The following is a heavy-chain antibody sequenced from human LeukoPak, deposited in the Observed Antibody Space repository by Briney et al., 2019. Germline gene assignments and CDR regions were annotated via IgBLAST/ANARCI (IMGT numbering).Heavy chain of an antibody. D-gene: IGHD4-17*01. V-gene: IGHV3-30*18. Sequence: GGSLRLSCAASGITFRSYGMHWVRQAPGKGLEGVAVISYDGSHKYYADSVKGRFSISRDNSKNTLYLQMNSLRADGTAVYYCAKGARGDTVTSIVGLNWFDPWGQGTLVTVSS. J-gene: IGHJ5*02. CDR3: AKGARGDTVTSIVGLNWFDP. CDR2: ISYDGSHK. CDR1: GITFRSYG.